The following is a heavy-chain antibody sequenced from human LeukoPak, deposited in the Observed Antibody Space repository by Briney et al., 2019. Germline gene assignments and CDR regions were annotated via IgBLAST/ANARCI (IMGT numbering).Heavy chain of an antibody. V-gene: IGHV3-33*08. CDR1: GFTFSDYY. CDR3: ATSSSSFYWMLVAFDI. D-gene: IGHD6-13*01. J-gene: IGHJ3*02. CDR2: IWYDGTNK. Sequence: PGGSLRLSCAASGFTFSDYYMSWIRQAPGKGLKWVAVIWYDGTNKYYADSVKGRFTISRDNSKNTLYLQMNSLRAEDTAVYYCATSSSSFYWMLVAFDIWGQGTMVTVSS.